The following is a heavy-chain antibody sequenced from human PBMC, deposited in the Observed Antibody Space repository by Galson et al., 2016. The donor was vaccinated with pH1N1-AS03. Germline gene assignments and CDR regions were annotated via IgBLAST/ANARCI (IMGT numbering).Heavy chain of an antibody. D-gene: IGHD3-3*01. V-gene: IGHV3-23*01. CDR3: ARGSGSPHWFDP. J-gene: IGHJ5*02. CDR2: VGGVDGSL. CDR1: SGYV. Sequence: SLRLSCAASSGYVMHWVRQAPGKGLEWVSGVGGVDGSLWYAESVKGRFTVSRDNSKGTLDLQMNSLRADDTAVYYCARGSGSPHWFDPWGQGTLVTVSS.